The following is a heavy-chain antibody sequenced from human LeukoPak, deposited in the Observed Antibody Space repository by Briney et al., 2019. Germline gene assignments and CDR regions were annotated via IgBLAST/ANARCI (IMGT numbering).Heavy chain of an antibody. Sequence: PGGSLRLSCAASGFTVSSNYMSWVRQAPGKGLEWVSLIYSGGRIFYADSVKGRFIISTDNSKNTLYLQMNSLRAEDTAVYYCARERVYCSGGSCESWIPDYWGQGTLVTVSS. J-gene: IGHJ4*02. V-gene: IGHV3-66*01. CDR1: GFTVSSNY. CDR2: IYSGGRI. CDR3: ARERVYCSGGSCESWIPDY. D-gene: IGHD2-15*01.